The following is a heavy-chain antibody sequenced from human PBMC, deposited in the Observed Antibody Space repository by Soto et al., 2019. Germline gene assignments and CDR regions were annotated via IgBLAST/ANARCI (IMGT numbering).Heavy chain of an antibody. D-gene: IGHD6-19*01. CDR1: GYSFTNYW. V-gene: IGHV5-51*01. CDR3: ARREVAGFFTDAFDI. Sequence: PGESLKISCEGSGYSFTNYWIGWVRQMPGKGLEWMGIIYPGDSDTRYSPSFQGQVTISADKSISTAYLQWSSLKASDTAMYYCARREVAGFFTDAFDIWGQGTMVTV. CDR2: IYPGDSDT. J-gene: IGHJ3*02.